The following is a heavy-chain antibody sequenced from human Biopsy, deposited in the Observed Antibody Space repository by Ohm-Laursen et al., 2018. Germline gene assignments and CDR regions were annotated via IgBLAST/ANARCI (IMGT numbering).Heavy chain of an antibody. D-gene: IGHD5-24*01. CDR3: AKGQAPDGYNYAFDI. CDR1: GFNFDDFA. V-gene: IGHV3-9*01. J-gene: IGHJ3*02. Sequence: SLRLSCTASGFNFDDFAMHWVRQTPGKGLEWVSGLSWNSGRIAYADSVKGRFTISRDNAKNSLYLQMNSLRAEDTALYYCAKGQAPDGYNYAFDIWGRGTMLTVSS. CDR2: LSWNSGRI.